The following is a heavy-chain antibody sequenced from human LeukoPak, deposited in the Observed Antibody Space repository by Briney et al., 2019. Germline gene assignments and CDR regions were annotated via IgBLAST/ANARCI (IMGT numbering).Heavy chain of an antibody. J-gene: IGHJ4*02. CDR1: GFTFSNHA. V-gene: IGHV3-23*01. Sequence: PGGSLRLSCAASGFTFSNHAMSWVRQAPGKGLEWVSAISGSGGSTYYADSVRGRFTISRDNSKNTVYLQMNSLRAEDTAVYYCAKSYYSDSSGYLGSLNYWGQGTLVTVSS. D-gene: IGHD3-22*01. CDR3: AKSYYSDSSGYLGSLNY. CDR2: ISGSGGST.